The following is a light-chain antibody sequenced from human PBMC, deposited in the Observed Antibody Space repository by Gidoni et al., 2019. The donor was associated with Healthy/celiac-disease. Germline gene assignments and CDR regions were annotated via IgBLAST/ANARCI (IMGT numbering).Light chain of an antibody. V-gene: IGKV3-20*01. CDR1: QSVSSSY. CDR3: QQYGSSPPT. Sequence: IVLTQSPGTLSLSPGERATLSCRASQSVSSSYLAWYQQKPGQAPRLLIYGASSRATGIPDRFSGSGSGTDFTLTISRLGPEDFAVYYCQQYGSSPPTFGHGTKVEIK. J-gene: IGKJ1*01. CDR2: GAS.